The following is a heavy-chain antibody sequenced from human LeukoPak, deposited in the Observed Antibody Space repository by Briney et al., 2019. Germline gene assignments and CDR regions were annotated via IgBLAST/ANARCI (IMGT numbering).Heavy chain of an antibody. V-gene: IGHV4-59*01. J-gene: IGHJ4*02. D-gene: IGHD6-13*01. CDR3: ARDVGYSSSWYSYFDY. CDR2: IYYSGST. Sequence: SETLSLTCTVSGGSISSYYWSWIRQPPGKGLEWIGYIYYSGSTNYNPSLKSRVTISVDTSKNQFSLKLSSVTAADTAVYYCARDVGYSSSWYSYFDYWGQGTLVTVSS. CDR1: GGSISSYY.